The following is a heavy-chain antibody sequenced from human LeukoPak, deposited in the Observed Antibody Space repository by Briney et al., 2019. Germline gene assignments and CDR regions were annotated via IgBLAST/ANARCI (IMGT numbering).Heavy chain of an antibody. J-gene: IGHJ4*02. D-gene: IGHD1-26*01. CDR3: AKRGAEVGTTVAPGDY. CDR2: ISGNGNA. CDR1: GFTLSSYA. Sequence: GSLRLSCAASGFTLSSYAMNWVRQAPGKGLEWVSAISGNGNAYYADSVKGRFTISRDNSKNTLYLQMNSLRAEDTAVYYCAKRGAEVGTTVAPGDYWGQGTLLTVSS. V-gene: IGHV3-23*01.